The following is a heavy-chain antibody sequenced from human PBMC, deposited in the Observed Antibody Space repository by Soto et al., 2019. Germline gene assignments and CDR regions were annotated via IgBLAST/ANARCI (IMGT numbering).Heavy chain of an antibody. J-gene: IGHJ6*02. D-gene: IGHD1-7*01. CDR2: MNPNSGNT. CDR1: GYTFPSYD. Sequence: ASVKVSCKASGYTFPSYDINWARQATGQGLEWMGWMNPNSGNTGYAQKFQGRVTMTRNTSISTAYMELSSLRSEDTAVYYCARATGTNEGGRIYYYYYYGMDVWGQGTTVTVSS. CDR3: ARATGTNEGGRIYYYYYYGMDV. V-gene: IGHV1-8*01.